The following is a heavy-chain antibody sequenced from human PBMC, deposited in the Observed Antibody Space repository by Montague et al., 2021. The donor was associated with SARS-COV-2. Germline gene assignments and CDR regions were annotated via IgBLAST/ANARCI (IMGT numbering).Heavy chain of an antibody. V-gene: IGHV4-34*01. J-gene: IGHJ4*02. CDR2: INHGGST. CDR1: GESFSGYY. CDR3: ARENTVTTFGGPYYIDS. Sequence: SETLSLTCGVYGESFSGYYWNWIRQPPGKGLEWLGEINHGGSTNYNPSLKSRVTISVDTSKNQFSLKLSSVTAADTAVYYCARENTVTTFGGPYYIDSWGQGTLVTVSA. D-gene: IGHD4-17*01.